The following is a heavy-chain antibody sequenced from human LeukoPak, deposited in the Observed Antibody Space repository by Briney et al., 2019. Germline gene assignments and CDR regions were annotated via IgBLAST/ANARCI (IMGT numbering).Heavy chain of an antibody. D-gene: IGHD3-16*01. CDR1: SYSISSGFY. CDR3: ARVLRGNYDY. V-gene: IGHV4-38-2*02. CDR2: IHHSGST. Sequence: SETLSLTCTVSSYSISSGFYWGWIRQPPGKGLEWIGSIHHSGSTNYNPSLKSRVTISVDTSKNQFSLKLSSVTAADTAVYYCARVLRGNYDYWGQGTLVTVSS. J-gene: IGHJ4*02.